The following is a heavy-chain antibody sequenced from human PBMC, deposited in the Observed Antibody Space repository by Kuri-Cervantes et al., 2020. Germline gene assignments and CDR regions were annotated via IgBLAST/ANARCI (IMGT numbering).Heavy chain of an antibody. J-gene: IGHJ4*02. CDR2: IKSKTDGGTT. D-gene: IGHD3-16*02. CDR3: AREKEHDYVWGSYRYTN. CDR1: GFTFSNAW. V-gene: IGHV3-15*01. Sequence: GESLKISCAASGFTFSNAWMSWVRQAPGKGLEWVGRIKSKTDGGTTDYAAPVKGRFTISRDDSKNTLYLQMNSLKTEDTAVYYCAREKEHDYVWGSYRYTNWGQGTLVTVSS.